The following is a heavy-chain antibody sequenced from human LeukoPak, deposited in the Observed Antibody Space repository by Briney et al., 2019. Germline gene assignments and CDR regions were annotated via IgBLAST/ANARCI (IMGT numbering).Heavy chain of an antibody. CDR1: GGSISSYY. D-gene: IGHD3-3*01. V-gene: IGHV4-4*07. CDR3: ARDSGYDFWSGYYSPYYFDY. CDR2: IYTSGST. Sequence: PSETLSLTCTVSGGSISSYYWSWIRQPAGKGLEWIGRIYTSGSTNYNPSLKSRVTMSVDTSKNQFSLKLSSVTAADTAVYYCARDSGYDFWSGYYSPYYFDYWGQGTLVTVSS. J-gene: IGHJ4*02.